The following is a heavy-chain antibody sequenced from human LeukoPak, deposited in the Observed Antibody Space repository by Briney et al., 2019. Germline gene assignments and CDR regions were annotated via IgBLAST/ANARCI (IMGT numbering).Heavy chain of an antibody. Sequence: SGGSLRLSCAASGFTFSSYGMHWVRQAPGKGLEWVAVISYDGSDKYYADSVKGRFTISRDNAKNSLYLQMNGLRVEDTAVYYCARAQQWSFDSWGQGTLVTVSS. J-gene: IGHJ4*02. CDR3: ARAQQWSFDS. CDR2: ISYDGSDK. V-gene: IGHV3-30*03. CDR1: GFTFSSYG. D-gene: IGHD6-19*01.